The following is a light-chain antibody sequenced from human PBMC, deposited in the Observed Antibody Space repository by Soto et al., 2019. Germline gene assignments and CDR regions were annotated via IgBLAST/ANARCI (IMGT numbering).Light chain of an antibody. J-gene: IGKJ2*01. CDR3: HEYNSWPPRGT. CDR1: QNVSSN. Sequence: ETVMTQSPATLSGSPGERVTLSCRASQNVSSNLAWYQKKPGQAPRLLIYGTSTRATGIPARFSGSGSGTDFTLTINSLQSEDFAVYYCHEYNSWPPRGTFGQGTKLEI. V-gene: IGKV3-15*01. CDR2: GTS.